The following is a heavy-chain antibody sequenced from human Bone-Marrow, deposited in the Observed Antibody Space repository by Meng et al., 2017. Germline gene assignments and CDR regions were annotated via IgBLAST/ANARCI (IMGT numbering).Heavy chain of an antibody. CDR1: GFTFSSYA. D-gene: IGHD3-10*01. Sequence: GGSLRLSCAASGFTFSSYAVHWVRQAPGKGLEWVAVISYDGSNKYYADSVKGRFTISRDNSKNTLYLQMNSLRAENTAVYYCAGDYYGSGSYGRFDPWGQGTLVTVSS. CDR3: AGDYYGSGSYGRFDP. J-gene: IGHJ5*02. CDR2: ISYDGSNK. V-gene: IGHV3-30*04.